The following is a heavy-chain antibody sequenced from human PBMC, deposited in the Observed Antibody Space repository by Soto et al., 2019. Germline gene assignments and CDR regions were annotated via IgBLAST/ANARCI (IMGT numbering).Heavy chain of an antibody. V-gene: IGHV3-23*01. D-gene: IGHD1-7*01. J-gene: IGHJ4*02. CDR3: AKDRRAGGNYGFYSDF. CDR1: GFTFSSYG. CDR2: SSATGAGT. Sequence: PGGSLILSCAASGFTFSSYGMTWVRTAPGKGLEWVSFSSATGAGTYYADSVKGRFTISRDNSKNTLYLQMTSLRADDTAVYYCAKDRRAGGNYGFYSDFWGQGALVNLSS.